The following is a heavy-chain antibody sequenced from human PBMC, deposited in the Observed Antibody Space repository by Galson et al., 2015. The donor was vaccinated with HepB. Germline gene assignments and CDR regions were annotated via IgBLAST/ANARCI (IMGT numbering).Heavy chain of an antibody. CDR2: ISSSGSYI. D-gene: IGHD2-2*01. CDR1: GFTFSSYS. CDR3: AREEVPAAIVY. Sequence: SLRLSCAASGFTFSSYSMNWVRQAPGKGLEWVSSISSSGSYIYYADSVKGRFTISRDSAKNSLYLQMNSLRADDTAVYYCAREEVPAAIVYWGQGTLVTVSS. J-gene: IGHJ4*02. V-gene: IGHV3-21*01.